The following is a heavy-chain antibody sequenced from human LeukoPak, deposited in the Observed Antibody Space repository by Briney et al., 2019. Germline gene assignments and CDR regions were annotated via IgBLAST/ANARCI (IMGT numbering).Heavy chain of an antibody. V-gene: IGHV1-69*06. CDR3: AREVQDYYDSSGYWPS. CDR1: GYTFTSYY. CDR2: IIPIFGTA. J-gene: IGHJ5*02. D-gene: IGHD3-22*01. Sequence: GASVKVSCKASGYTFTSYYMHWVRQAPGQGLEWMGGIIPIFGTANYAQKFQGRVTITADKSTSTAYMELSSLRSEDTAVYYCAREVQDYYDSSGYWPSWGQGTLVTVSS.